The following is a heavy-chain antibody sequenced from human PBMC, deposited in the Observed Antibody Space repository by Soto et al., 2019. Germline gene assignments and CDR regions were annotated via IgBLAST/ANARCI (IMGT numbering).Heavy chain of an antibody. CDR2: IYTSGST. J-gene: IGHJ5*02. V-gene: IGHV4-4*07. Sequence: SETLSLTCTFSCGSIISYYWSWIRQPAGKGLEWIGRIYTSGSTNYNPSLKSRVTMSVDTSKNQFSLKLSSVTAADTAVYYCARDRAAGPWAFWFDPWGQGTLVTVSS. CDR3: ARDRAAGPWAFWFDP. D-gene: IGHD6-13*01. CDR1: CGSIISYY.